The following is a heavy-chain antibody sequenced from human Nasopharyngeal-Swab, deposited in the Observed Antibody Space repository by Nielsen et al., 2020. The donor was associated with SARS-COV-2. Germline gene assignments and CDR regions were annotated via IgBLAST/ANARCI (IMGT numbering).Heavy chain of an antibody. CDR3: ARVRGITMIQGAYYFDN. Sequence: WIRQPPGKGLEWIGYIYDSGNTNYNPILKSRVTISVDTSNNQFSLTLNSVTAADTAVYYCARVRGITMIQGAYYFDNRGQGTLVTVSS. J-gene: IGHJ4*02. V-gene: IGHV4-59*01. D-gene: IGHD3-10*01. CDR2: IYDSGNT.